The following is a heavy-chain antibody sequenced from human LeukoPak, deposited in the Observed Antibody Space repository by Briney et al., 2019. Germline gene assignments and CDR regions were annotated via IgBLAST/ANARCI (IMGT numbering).Heavy chain of an antibody. CDR1: GFTFSTYG. CDR2: IWYDGSNK. CDR3: AKSLASIAWYGDY. Sequence: GGSLRLSCTASGFTFSTYGMHWVRQAPGKGLEWVAVIWYDGSNKYYADSVKGRFTISRDNSKNTLYLQMNSLRAEDTAVYYCAKSLASIAWYGDYWGQGTLVTVSS. V-gene: IGHV3-30*02. J-gene: IGHJ4*02. D-gene: IGHD6-13*01.